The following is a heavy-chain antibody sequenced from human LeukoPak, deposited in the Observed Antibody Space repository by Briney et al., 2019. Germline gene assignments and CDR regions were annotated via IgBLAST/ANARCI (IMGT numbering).Heavy chain of an antibody. V-gene: IGHV3-43*01. CDR3: VKDLSYETSGSFFAH. D-gene: IGHD3-22*01. CDR1: GFTFEDYT. J-gene: IGHJ4*02. CDR2: ISWDGTT. Sequence: GGSLRLSCAASGFTFEDYTMHWVRQAPGKTLEWVSLISWDGTTYYTDSVKGRCTISRDNSKKTLYLQMDTLRTEATAFYYCVKDLSYETSGSFFAHWGQGTLVTAS.